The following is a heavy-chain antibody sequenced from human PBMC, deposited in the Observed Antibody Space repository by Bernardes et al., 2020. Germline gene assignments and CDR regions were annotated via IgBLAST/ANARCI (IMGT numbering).Heavy chain of an antibody. J-gene: IGHJ6*02. D-gene: IGHD3-3*01. V-gene: IGHV4-34*01. CDR3: ARTAFWSGYGLWTGGMDV. CDR1: GGSFSGYY. CDR2: INHSGST. Sequence: SETLSLTCAVYGGSFSGYYWSWIRQPPGKGLEWIGEINHSGSTNYNPSLKSRVTISVDTSKNQFSLKLSSVTAADTAVYYCARTAFWSGYGLWTGGMDVWGQGTTVTVSS.